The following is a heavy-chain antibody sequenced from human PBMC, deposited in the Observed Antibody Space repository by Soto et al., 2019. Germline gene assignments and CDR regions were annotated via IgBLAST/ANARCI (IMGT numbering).Heavy chain of an antibody. CDR3: AREGPDVEQQLVPFEAKDYYYGMEV. CDR2: IIPIFGTA. J-gene: IGHJ6*02. D-gene: IGHD6-13*01. Sequence: QVQLVQSGAEVKKPGSSVKVSCKASGGTFSSYAISWVRQAPGQGLEWMGGIIPIFGTANYAQKFQGRVKITADESTSTAYIELSSLRSEDTAVYYCAREGPDVEQQLVPFEAKDYYYGMEVWGQGTTVTVSS. V-gene: IGHV1-69*01. CDR1: GGTFSSYA.